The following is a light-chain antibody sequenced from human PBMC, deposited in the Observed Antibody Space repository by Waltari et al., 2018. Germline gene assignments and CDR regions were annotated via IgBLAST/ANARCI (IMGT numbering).Light chain of an antibody. CDR2: VNSDGSH. CDR3: QTGGHGTWV. J-gene: IGLJ3*02. Sequence: QLVLTQSPSASASLGASVKLTCTLSSGHSSNVIAWHQQQPEKGPRYLLKVNSDGSHSMGDEIPDRFSGASSGAERYLTISSVQSEDEADYYCQTGGHGTWVFGGGTKLTVL. CDR1: SGHSSNV. V-gene: IGLV4-69*01.